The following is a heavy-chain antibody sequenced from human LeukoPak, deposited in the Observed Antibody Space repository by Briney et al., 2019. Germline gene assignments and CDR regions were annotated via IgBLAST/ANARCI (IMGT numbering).Heavy chain of an antibody. CDR3: ARGGGILTGYPLGY. D-gene: IGHD3-9*01. J-gene: IGHJ4*02. V-gene: IGHV4-34*01. CDR1: GGSFSGYY. Sequence: PSETLSLTCAVYGGSFSGYYWSWIRQPPGKGLEWIGGINHSGSTNYNPSLKSRVTISVDTSKNQFSLKLSSVTAADTAVYYCARGGGILTGYPLGYWGQGTLVTVSS. CDR2: INHSGST.